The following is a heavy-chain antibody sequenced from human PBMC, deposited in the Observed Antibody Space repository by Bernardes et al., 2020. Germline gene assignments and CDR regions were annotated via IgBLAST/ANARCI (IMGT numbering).Heavy chain of an antibody. CDR1: GFSLSTSGVG. CDR3: AHRMDTAMVPPREYYFDY. D-gene: IGHD5-18*01. CDR2: IYWDDDK. J-gene: IGHJ4*02. Sequence: SGPTLVKPTQTLTLTCTFSGFSLSTSGVGVGWIRQPPGKALEWLALIYWDDDKRYSPSLKSRLTITKDTSKNQVVLTMTNMDPVDTATYYCAHRMDTAMVPPREYYFDYWGQGTLVTVSS. V-gene: IGHV2-5*02.